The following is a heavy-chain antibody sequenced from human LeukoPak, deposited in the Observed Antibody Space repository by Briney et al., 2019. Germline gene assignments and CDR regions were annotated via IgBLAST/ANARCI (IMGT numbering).Heavy chain of an antibody. J-gene: IGHJ6*04. CDR2: INSDGSTT. Sequence: GGSLRLXCAASEFTCSNYWLHWVRLAPGKGLVWVSRINSDGSTTDYADSVKGRFTISRDNAKNTLYLQMNSLRPEDTAVYYCARANNFDVWGKGTTVTVSS. V-gene: IGHV3-74*01. CDR3: ARANNFDV. CDR1: EFTCSNYW. D-gene: IGHD5-24*01.